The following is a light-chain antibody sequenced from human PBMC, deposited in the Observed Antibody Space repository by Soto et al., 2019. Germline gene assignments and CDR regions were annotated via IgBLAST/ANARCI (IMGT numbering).Light chain of an antibody. CDR2: GAS. Sequence: EIVMTQSPATLSVSPGERVTLSCRASQSVSSNLAWYQQIPGQAPRLLIYGASTRATGVPARFSGSGSGTEFTLTISSLQSEDFAVYYCQQYVNWPPKYTFGQGTKLEIK. CDR3: QQYVNWPPKYT. V-gene: IGKV3-15*01. J-gene: IGKJ2*01. CDR1: QSVSSN.